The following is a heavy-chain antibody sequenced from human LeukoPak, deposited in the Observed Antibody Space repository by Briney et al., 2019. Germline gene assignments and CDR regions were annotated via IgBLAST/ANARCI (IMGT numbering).Heavy chain of an antibody. J-gene: IGHJ5*02. D-gene: IGHD2-2*03. Sequence: GESLKISCKGSGYSFTSYWIGWVRQMPGKGLEWMGIIYPGDSDTRCSPSFQGQVTISADKSISTAYLQWSSLKASDTAMYYCARSGYCSSTSCYAPTYNWFDPWGQGTLVTVSS. CDR2: IYPGDSDT. CDR3: ARSGYCSSTSCYAPTYNWFDP. V-gene: IGHV5-51*01. CDR1: GYSFTSYW.